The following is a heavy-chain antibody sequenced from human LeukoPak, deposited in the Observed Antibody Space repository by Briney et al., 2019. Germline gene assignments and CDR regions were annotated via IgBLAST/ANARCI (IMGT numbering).Heavy chain of an antibody. CDR1: GFTFSSSA. D-gene: IGHD5-18*01. CDR3: AAPRRIHLDY. V-gene: IGHV1-58*01. J-gene: IGHJ4*02. Sequence: ASVKVSCKASGFTFSSSAVQWVRQARGRRLEWIGWIVVDNGNTNYAQKLQERVTMTRDVSTSTAYMELTSLRSEDTAVYYCAAPRRIHLDYWGQGTLVTVSS. CDR2: IVVDNGNT.